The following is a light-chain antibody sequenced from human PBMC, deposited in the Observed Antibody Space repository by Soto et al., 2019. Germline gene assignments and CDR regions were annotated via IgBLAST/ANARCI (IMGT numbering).Light chain of an antibody. CDR2: GAS. V-gene: IGKV3-20*01. CDR1: QSVSSSY. J-gene: IGKJ5*01. CDR3: QQYGRSPPFT. Sequence: EIVLTQSPGTLSLSPGERATLSCRASQSVSSSYLAWYQQTPGQAPRLLIYGASSRATGIPDRFSGSGSGTDFTLTIRRLEREDFALYYCQQYGRSPPFTFGGGTRLEIK.